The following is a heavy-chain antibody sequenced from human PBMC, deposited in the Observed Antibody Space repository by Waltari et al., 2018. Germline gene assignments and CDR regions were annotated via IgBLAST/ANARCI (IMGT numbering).Heavy chain of an antibody. CDR3: VRDRYTSAWYPMYYGLDV. D-gene: IGHD6-19*01. CDR2: LESDGST. CDR1: GFTLSTSW. J-gene: IGHJ6*02. V-gene: IGHV3-74*03. Sequence: EVQLVESGGGLVQPGGSLRLSCAASGFTLSTSWMHVVRQFPGKGLVWVSRLESDGSTKFADFAKGRFTVSRDNAKNTISLHMNSLRVEDTAVYYCVRDRYTSAWYPMYYGLDVWGQGTTVIVSS.